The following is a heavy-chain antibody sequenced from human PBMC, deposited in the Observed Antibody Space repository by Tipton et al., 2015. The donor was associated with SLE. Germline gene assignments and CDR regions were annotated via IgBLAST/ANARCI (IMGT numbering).Heavy chain of an antibody. CDR1: GGSISSSSYY. D-gene: IGHD3-10*01. Sequence: GLVKPSETLSLTCTVSGGSISSSSYYWGWIRQPPGKGLEWIGIIYYSGSTYYNPSLKSRVTTSVDTSKNQFSLKLSSVTAADTAVYYCARWYYGSGSYAFDIWGQGTMVTVSS. V-gene: IGHV4-39*07. CDR2: IYYSGST. J-gene: IGHJ3*02. CDR3: ARWYYGSGSYAFDI.